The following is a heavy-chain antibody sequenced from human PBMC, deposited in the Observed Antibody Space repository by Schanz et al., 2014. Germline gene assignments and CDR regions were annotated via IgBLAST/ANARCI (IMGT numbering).Heavy chain of an antibody. D-gene: IGHD1-20*01. CDR2: INAHTGNT. CDR3: ARVHIASDHYNRPGAFAI. V-gene: IGHV1-18*01. CDR1: GYTFTSYG. Sequence: QGQLVQSGAEVKKPGASVKVPCKASGYTFTSYGISWVRQAPGQGLEWIGWINAHTGNTQYAQKFQARVNMTRVTVTTTVHMELTRLRTDGTAIYYGARVHIASDHYNRPGAFAIWGQGTRVTVSS. J-gene: IGHJ3*02.